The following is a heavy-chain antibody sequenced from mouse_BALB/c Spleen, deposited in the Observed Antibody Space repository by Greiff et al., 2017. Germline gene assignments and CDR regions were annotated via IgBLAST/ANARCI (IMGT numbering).Heavy chain of an antibody. CDR3: ARYRYDGAWFAY. V-gene: IGHV1-77*01. J-gene: IGHJ3*01. D-gene: IGHD2-14*01. CDR1: GYTFTDYV. CDR2: LYPGSGST. Sequence: QVQLQQSGPELVKPGASVKMSCKASGYTFTDYVISWVKQRTGQGLEWIGELYPGSGSTYYNEKFKGKATLTADKSSNTAYMQLSSLTSEDSAVYFCARYRYDGAWFAYWGQGTLVTVSA.